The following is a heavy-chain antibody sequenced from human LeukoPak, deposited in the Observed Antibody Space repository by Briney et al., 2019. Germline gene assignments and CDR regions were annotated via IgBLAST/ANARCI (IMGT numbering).Heavy chain of an antibody. Sequence: SETLSLTCTVSGGSISSSNYYWGWIRQPPVKGLEWIGSIYYSGSTYYNPSLKSRVTISVDTSKNQFSLKLGSVSAADTAVYYCASRRGSFDAFDVWGQGTMVTVSS. CDR1: GGSISSSNYY. CDR2: IYYSGST. V-gene: IGHV4-39*01. CDR3: ASRRGSFDAFDV. J-gene: IGHJ3*01. D-gene: IGHD3-10*01.